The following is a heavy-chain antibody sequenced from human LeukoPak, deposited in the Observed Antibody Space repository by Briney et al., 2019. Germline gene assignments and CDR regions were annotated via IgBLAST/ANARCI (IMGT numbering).Heavy chain of an antibody. V-gene: IGHV5-51*01. Sequence: GESLQISCKGSGYNFTSYWIGWVRQMPGKGLEWMGIIYPGDSDTRYSPSFQGQVTISADKSISTAYLQWSSLKASDTAMYYCASPTTVTTIAFDIWGQGTMVTVSS. CDR2: IYPGDSDT. CDR1: GYNFTSYW. D-gene: IGHD4-17*01. J-gene: IGHJ3*02. CDR3: ASPTTVTTIAFDI.